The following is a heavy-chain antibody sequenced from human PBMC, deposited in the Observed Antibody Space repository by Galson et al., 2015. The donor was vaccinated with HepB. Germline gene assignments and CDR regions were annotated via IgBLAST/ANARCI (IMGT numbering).Heavy chain of an antibody. V-gene: IGHV1-69*10. J-gene: IGHJ5*02. CDR2: IIPILGIA. Sequence: SVKVSCKASGGTFSSYAISWVRQAPGQGLEWMGGIIPILGIANYAQKFQGRVTITADKSTSTAYMELGSLRSEDTAVYYCARGKYYGSGSYYSPGWFDPWGQGTLVTVSS. CDR1: GGTFSSYA. D-gene: IGHD3-10*01. CDR3: ARGKYYGSGSYYSPGWFDP.